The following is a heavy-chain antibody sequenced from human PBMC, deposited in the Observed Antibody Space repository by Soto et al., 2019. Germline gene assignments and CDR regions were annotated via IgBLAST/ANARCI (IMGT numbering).Heavy chain of an antibody. CDR1: GFTFSSYS. V-gene: IGHV3-48*02. CDR2: ITNGGTTI. D-gene: IGHD3-3*01. CDR3: ATPVVRFLEWTTDY. Sequence: VGSLRLSCAASGFTFSSYSMNWVRQAPGKGLEWISYITNGGTTIYYADSVKGRFTISRDNAKNSLYLHMSSLRDDDTAVYYCATPVVRFLEWTTDYWSQGTLVTVSS. J-gene: IGHJ4*02.